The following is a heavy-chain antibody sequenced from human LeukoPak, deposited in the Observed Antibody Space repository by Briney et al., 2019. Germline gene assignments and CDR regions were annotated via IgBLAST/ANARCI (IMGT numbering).Heavy chain of an antibody. CDR2: IKQDGNEK. CDR3: AKDMRGGELLHGMDV. V-gene: IGHV3-7*01. CDR1: GFTFSNYW. D-gene: IGHD3-10*01. J-gene: IGHJ6*02. Sequence: PGGSLRLSCAASGFTFSNYWMSWVRQAPGKGLEWVANIKQDGNEKYYVDSVKGRFAISRDNAKKSLYLHMNSLRAEDMAVYYCAKDMRGGELLHGMDVWGQGTTVTVSS.